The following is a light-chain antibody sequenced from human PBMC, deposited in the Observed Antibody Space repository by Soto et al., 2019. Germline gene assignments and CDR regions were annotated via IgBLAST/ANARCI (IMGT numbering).Light chain of an antibody. CDR2: GAS. V-gene: IGKV3-15*01. J-gene: IGKJ5*01. CDR1: QSVSNN. Sequence: EIVVTQSPGTLSLSPAERATLSCITSQSVSNNYLAWYQQKPGQAPRLFIYGASTRATGIPARFSGSGAGTEFTLTISSLQSEDFAVYYCQQYNNWPPITFGQGTRLEIK. CDR3: QQYNNWPPIT.